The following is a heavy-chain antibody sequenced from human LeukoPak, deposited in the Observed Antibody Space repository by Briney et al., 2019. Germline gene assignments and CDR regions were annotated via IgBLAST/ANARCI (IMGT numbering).Heavy chain of an antibody. D-gene: IGHD6-19*01. CDR3: ARGDSSGWYAYFQH. J-gene: IGHJ1*01. CDR1: GYTFTSYA. V-gene: IGHV7-4-1*02. Sequence: ASVKVSCKASGYTFTSYAMNWVRQAPGQGLEWMGWINTNTGNPTYAQGFTGRFVFSLDTSVSTAYLQISSLKAEDTAVYYCARGDSSGWYAYFQHWGQGTLVTVSS. CDR2: INTNTGNP.